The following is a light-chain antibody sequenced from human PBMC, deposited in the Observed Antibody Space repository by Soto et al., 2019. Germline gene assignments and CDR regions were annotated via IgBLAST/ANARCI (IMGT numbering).Light chain of an antibody. CDR3: QQYGDSPPWT. J-gene: IGKJ1*01. CDR2: GAS. V-gene: IGKV3-20*01. Sequence: EIVLTQSPGTLSLSPGERATLSCRASQSVSRSYLAWYQQKPGQAPRLLVYGASIRATGIPDRFSGSGSGTDVSLTINKVEPEDFAVYYCQQYGDSPPWTFGQGPKVEIK. CDR1: QSVSRSY.